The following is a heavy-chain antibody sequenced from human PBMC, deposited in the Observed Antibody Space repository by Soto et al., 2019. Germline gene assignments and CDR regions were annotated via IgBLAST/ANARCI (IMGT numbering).Heavy chain of an antibody. CDR2: IIPIFGTA. J-gene: IGHJ5*02. D-gene: IGHD6-13*01. V-gene: IGHV1-69*01. CDR3: ARDQLAAAGRGWFDP. CDR1: GGTFSSYA. Sequence: QVQLVQSGAEVKKPGSSVKVSCKASGGTFSSYAISWVRQAPGQGLEWMGGIIPIFGTANYAQKFQGRVTITADESTSTAYMEMSSLRSEDTAVHYCARDQLAAAGRGWFDPWGHGTMVTVSS.